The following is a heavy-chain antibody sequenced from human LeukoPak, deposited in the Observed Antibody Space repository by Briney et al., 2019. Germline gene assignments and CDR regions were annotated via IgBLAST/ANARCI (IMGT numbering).Heavy chain of an antibody. V-gene: IGHV1-18*01. CDR2: ISAYNGNT. CDR1: GYTFTSYG. D-gene: IGHD2-8*01. Sequence: ASVKVSCKASGYTFTSYGIGWVRQAPGQGLEWMGWISAYNGNTNYAQKLQGRVTMTTDTSTSTAYMELRSLRSDDTAVYYCAREYCTNGVCYTYFDYWGQGTLVTVSS. CDR3: AREYCTNGVCYTYFDY. J-gene: IGHJ4*02.